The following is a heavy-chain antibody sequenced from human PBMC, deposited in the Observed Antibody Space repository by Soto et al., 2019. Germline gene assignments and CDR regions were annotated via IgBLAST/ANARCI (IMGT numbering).Heavy chain of an antibody. D-gene: IGHD3-16*02. Sequence: ASVKVSCKASDYTFTSYGISWVRQAPGQGLEWMGWISAYNGNTNYAQKLQGRVTMTTDTSTSTAYMELRSLRSDDTAVYYCATVTFEVWGSYRDNWFDPWGQGTLVTVSS. CDR2: ISAYNGNT. V-gene: IGHV1-18*01. J-gene: IGHJ5*02. CDR3: ATVTFEVWGSYRDNWFDP. CDR1: DYTFTSYG.